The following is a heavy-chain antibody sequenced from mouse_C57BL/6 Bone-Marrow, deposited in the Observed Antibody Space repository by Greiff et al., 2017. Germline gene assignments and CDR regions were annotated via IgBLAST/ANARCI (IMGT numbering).Heavy chain of an antibody. CDR2: IDPENGDN. V-gene: IGHV14-4*01. J-gene: IGHJ2*01. Sequence: VQLKESGAELVRPGASVKLSCAASGFNIKDDYMHWVKQRPEQGLEWIGWIDPENGDNEYDSKIQGKVTITADTSSNTAFLQLSRPTSEDTAIYYCTPDDYWDRGTALTVSS. CDR1: GFNIKDDY. CDR3: TPDDY.